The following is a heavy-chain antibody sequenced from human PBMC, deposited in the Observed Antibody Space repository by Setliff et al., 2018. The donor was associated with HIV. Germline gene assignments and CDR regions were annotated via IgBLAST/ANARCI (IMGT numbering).Heavy chain of an antibody. CDR3: ASRIYYYDESRVLREEGFVP. J-gene: IGHJ5*02. CDR2: INRSGST. D-gene: IGHD3-22*01. CDR1: GGSLSGHF. Sequence: SETLSLTCAVYGGSLSGHFWSWIRQPPGKGLEWIGEINRSGSTNYNSSLKSRVTMSVDTSKRQFSLKLASVTAADTAMYYCASRIYYYDESRVLREEGFVPWGQGTLVTVS. V-gene: IGHV4-34*01.